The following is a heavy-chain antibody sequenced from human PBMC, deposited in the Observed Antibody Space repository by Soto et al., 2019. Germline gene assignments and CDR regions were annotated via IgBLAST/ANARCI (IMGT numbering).Heavy chain of an antibody. CDR2: ISAYNGDT. CDR1: GYTFTSYG. V-gene: IGHV1-18*04. D-gene: IGHD1-20*01. CDR3: ARDRVNWNDRGKYFDY. Sequence: ASVKVSCKASGYTFTSYGISCVRQAPGQGLEWMGWISAYNGDTNYAQKLQGRVTMTTDTSTSTAYMELRSLRSDDTAVYYCARDRVNWNDRGKYFDYWGQGTLVTVSS. J-gene: IGHJ4*02.